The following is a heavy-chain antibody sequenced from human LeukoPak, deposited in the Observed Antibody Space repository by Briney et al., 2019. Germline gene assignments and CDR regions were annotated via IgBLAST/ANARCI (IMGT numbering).Heavy chain of an antibody. CDR3: ARQAYCSSATDCFPFDP. D-gene: IGHD2-2*01. CDR2: IYYSGST. V-gene: IGHV4-59*08. Sequence: PSETLSLTCTVSGGSISNYYWSWIRQPPGKGLEWIGNIYYSGSTSYNPSLKTRVIISVDTSKNQFSLKLSSVTAADTAVYYCARQAYCSSATDCFPFDPWGQGTLVTVSS. CDR1: GGSISNYY. J-gene: IGHJ5*02.